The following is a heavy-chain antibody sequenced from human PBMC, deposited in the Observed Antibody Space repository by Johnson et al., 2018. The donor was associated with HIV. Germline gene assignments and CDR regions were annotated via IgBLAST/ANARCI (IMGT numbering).Heavy chain of an antibody. CDR3: ARDGIGYSYDLLVRAFDI. CDR2: IYSGGST. D-gene: IGHD5-18*01. Sequence: QLVASGGGFVQPGASLRLSCAASGSTVSSNYMCWVRQAPGKGLEWVSVIYSGGSTYHADSVKGRFTISRDNAKNTLYLQMNSLRAEDTAVYYCARDGIGYSYDLLVRAFDIWGQGTMVIVSS. CDR1: GSTVSSNY. V-gene: IGHV3-66*01. J-gene: IGHJ3*02.